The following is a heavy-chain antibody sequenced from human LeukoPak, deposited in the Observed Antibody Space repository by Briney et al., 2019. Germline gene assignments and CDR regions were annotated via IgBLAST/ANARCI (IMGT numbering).Heavy chain of an antibody. CDR2: ISAYNGNT. CDR3: ATYQDAGYCSGGSCERGLVDAFDI. CDR1: GYTFTSYG. V-gene: IGHV1-18*01. J-gene: IGHJ3*02. D-gene: IGHD2-15*01. Sequence: ASVKVSCKASGYTFTSYGISWVRQAPGQGLEWMGWISAYNGNTNYAQKLQGRVTMTTDTSTSTAYMELSRLRSDDTAVYYCATYQDAGYCSGGSCERGLVDAFDIWGQGTMVTVSS.